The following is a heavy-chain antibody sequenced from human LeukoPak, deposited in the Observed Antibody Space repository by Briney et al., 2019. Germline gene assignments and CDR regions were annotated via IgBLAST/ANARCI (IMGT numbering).Heavy chain of an antibody. CDR2: FDPEYGET. J-gene: IGHJ4*02. CDR3: ATPRQFGAYYFDY. V-gene: IGHV1-24*01. CDR1: GYTLTELS. Sequence: GASVKVSCKVSGYTLTELSIHLVRQAPGKGLGLVGGFDPEYGETIYEEKLKGRVTMTEDTSTDTAYMELSSLRSEDTAVYYCATPRQFGAYYFDYWGQGTLVTVSS. D-gene: IGHD3-10*01.